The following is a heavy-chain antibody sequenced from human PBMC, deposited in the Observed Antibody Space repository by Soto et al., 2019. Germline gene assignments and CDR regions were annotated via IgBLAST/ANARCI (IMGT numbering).Heavy chain of an antibody. CDR2: MNPNSGNT. CDR1: GYTFTSYD. D-gene: IGHD3-16*01. J-gene: IGHJ5*02. Sequence: GASVKVSCKASGYTFTSYDINWVRQATGQGLEWMGWMNPNSGNTGYAQKFQGRVTMTRNTSISTAYMELSSLRSEDTAVYYCASLQGALGSYNWFDPWGQGTLVTVSS. V-gene: IGHV1-8*01. CDR3: ASLQGALGSYNWFDP.